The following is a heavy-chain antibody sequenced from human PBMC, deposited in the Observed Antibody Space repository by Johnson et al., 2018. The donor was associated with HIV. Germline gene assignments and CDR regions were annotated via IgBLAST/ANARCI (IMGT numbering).Heavy chain of an antibody. CDR2: IWNGGST. CDR3: ARADTAMVRGAFDI. J-gene: IGHJ3*02. V-gene: IGHV3-33*01. D-gene: IGHD5-18*01. Sequence: VQLVESGGGVVQPGRPLRLSCAASGFTFSSYGIHWVRQAPGKGLEWVAVIWNGGSTGYADSVKGRFTISRDNAKNSLYLQMNSLRAEDTALYYCARADTAMVRGAFDIWGQGTMVTVSS. CDR1: GFTFSSYG.